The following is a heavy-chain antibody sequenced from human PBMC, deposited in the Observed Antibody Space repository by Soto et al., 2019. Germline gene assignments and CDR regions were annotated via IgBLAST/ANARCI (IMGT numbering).Heavy chain of an antibody. V-gene: IGHV1-69*01. D-gene: IGHD5-12*01. CDR1: GGTFSSYA. CDR3: ARDATLVATIRGGDYYYGMDV. Sequence: QVQLVQSGAEVKKPGSSVKVSCKASGGTFSSYAISWVRQAPGQGLEWMGGIIPIFGTANYAQKFQGRVTITADESTSPAYMELSSLRSEDTAVYYCARDATLVATIRGGDYYYGMDVWGQGTTVTVSS. J-gene: IGHJ6*02. CDR2: IIPIFGTA.